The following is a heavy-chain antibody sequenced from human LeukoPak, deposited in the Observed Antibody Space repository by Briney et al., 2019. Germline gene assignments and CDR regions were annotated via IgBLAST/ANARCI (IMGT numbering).Heavy chain of an antibody. CDR1: GGTLSSYA. D-gene: IGHD2-2*01. CDR2: IIPILGIA. J-gene: IGHJ3*02. CDR3: ARGEYQLLWSEPSDAFDI. V-gene: IGHV1-69*04. Sequence: SVKVSCKASGGTLSSYAVSWVRQAPGQVLEWMGRIIPILGIANYAQKFQGRVTITADKSTSTAYMELSSLRSEDTAVYYCARGEYQLLWSEPSDAFDIWGQGTMVTVSS.